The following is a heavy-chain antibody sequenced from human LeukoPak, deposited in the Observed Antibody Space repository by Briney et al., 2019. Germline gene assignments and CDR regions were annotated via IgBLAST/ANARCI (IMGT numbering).Heavy chain of an antibody. Sequence: PGGSLRLSCAASGFSFSTYGMTWVRQAPGKGLEWISYISSSSDSIKYPDYVKGRFTSSRDNAKNSLHLQMNILRAEDTAVDYCTKSRITSSGQADHWGQGTLVTVSS. CDR2: ISSSSDSI. V-gene: IGHV3-48*04. CDR3: TKSRITSSGQADH. D-gene: IGHD5-12*01. CDR1: GFSFSTYG. J-gene: IGHJ4*02.